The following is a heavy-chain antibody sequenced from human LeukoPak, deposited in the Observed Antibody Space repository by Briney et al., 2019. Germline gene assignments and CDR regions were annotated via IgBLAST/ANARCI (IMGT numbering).Heavy chain of an antibody. V-gene: IGHV1-69*06. Sequence: GASVKVSCKASGGTFSSYAISWVRQTPGQGLEWMGGIIPIFGTANYAQKFQGRVTITADKSTSTAYMELSSLRSEDTAVYYCASGRVVILRAYYYYGMDVWGQGTTVTVSS. CDR3: ASGRVVILRAYYYYGMDV. J-gene: IGHJ6*02. CDR2: IIPIFGTA. D-gene: IGHD3-3*01. CDR1: GGTFSSYA.